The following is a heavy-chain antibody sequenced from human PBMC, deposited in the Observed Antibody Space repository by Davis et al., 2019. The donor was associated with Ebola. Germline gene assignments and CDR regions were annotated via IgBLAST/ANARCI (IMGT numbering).Heavy chain of an antibody. CDR2: IYPKDSDT. Sequence: GESLKISCKGSGYKFSSYWVGWVRQMPGKGLEWMGIIYPKDSDTRYSPSFQGQVTNSADKSIDTAYLQWNSLKASDTAMYYCATAPTLNSRYCPITTCYAYDYWGQGTLVAVSS. V-gene: IGHV5-51*01. D-gene: IGHD2-15*01. CDR1: GYKFSSYW. J-gene: IGHJ4*02. CDR3: ATAPTLNSRYCPITTCYAYDY.